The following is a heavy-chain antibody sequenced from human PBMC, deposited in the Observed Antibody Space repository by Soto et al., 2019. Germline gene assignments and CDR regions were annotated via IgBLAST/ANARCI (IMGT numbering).Heavy chain of an antibody. CDR2: IIPIFGTA. Sequence: QVQLVQSGAEVKKPASSVKVSCKASGGTFSSYAISWVRQAPGQGLEWMGGIIPIFGTANYEQKFQGRVTINADETTSTAYMELSSLRSEDTAVYYCARGRPYCSGGSCYPRCFDPWGQGTLVTVSS. CDR1: GGTFSSYA. CDR3: ARGRPYCSGGSCYPRCFDP. V-gene: IGHV1-69*01. D-gene: IGHD2-15*01. J-gene: IGHJ5*02.